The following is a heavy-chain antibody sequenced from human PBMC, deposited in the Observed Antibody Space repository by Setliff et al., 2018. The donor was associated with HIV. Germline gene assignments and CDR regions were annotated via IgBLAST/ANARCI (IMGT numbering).Heavy chain of an antibody. D-gene: IGHD5-12*01. CDR1: GYSISSGYY. CDR3: ARVGGYDGRVDFDY. J-gene: IGHJ4*02. CDR2: IYHSGST. V-gene: IGHV4-38-2*02. Sequence: SETLSLTCTVSGYSISSGYYWGWIRQPPGKGLEWIGSIYHSGSTYYNPSLKSRVTISVDSSKNQFSLKLSSVTAADTAVYYCARVGGYDGRVDFDYWGQGTLVTVSS.